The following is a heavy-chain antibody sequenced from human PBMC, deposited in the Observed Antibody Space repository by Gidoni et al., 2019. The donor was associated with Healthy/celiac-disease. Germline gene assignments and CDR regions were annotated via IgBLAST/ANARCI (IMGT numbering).Heavy chain of an antibody. V-gene: IGHV4-61*02. CDR3: AREEGPVYDY. CDR1: ARSIRSGSYY. CDR2: IYTSVST. J-gene: IGHJ4*02. Sequence: QVQLQESCPGLVTPSQTLSPTCTVSARSIRSGSYYWSWIRQPAGKGLEWIGRIYTSVSTNYNPYVKSRVTISVETSKNQFSLKLRYVTAADTAVYYCAREEGPVYDYWGQGTLVTVSS.